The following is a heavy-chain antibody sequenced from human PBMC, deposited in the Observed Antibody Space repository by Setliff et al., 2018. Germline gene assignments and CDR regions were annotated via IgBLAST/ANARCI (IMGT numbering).Heavy chain of an antibody. J-gene: IGHJ5*01. V-gene: IGHV3-21*01. D-gene: IGHD2-15*01. CDR2: IRASSDYI. CDR3: ARSGGSASASWFDS. CDR1: GFIFNTYT. Sequence: GESLKISCAASGFIFNTYTMNWVRQAPGQGLEWVSSIRASSDYIYYAGSVKGRFTISRDNTKNSLDLQMNSLRVDDTAVYFCARSGGSASASWFDSWGQGTQVTVSS.